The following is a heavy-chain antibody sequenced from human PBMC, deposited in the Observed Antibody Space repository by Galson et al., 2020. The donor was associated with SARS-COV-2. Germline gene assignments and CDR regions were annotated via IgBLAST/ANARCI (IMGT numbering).Heavy chain of an antibody. D-gene: IGHD4-17*01. V-gene: IGHV3-30*18. J-gene: IGHJ6*03. CDR3: AKNGDLHYYYYMDV. CDR1: GFTFNEYA. CDR2: ISYDGTNG. Sequence: GESLKISCAASGFTFNEYAIHWVRQAPGKGLEWVAVISYDGTNGYYAESVKGRFTISRDNSKSTLSLQMNSLRAEDTAVYYCAKNGDLHYYYYMDVWGKGTTVTVSS.